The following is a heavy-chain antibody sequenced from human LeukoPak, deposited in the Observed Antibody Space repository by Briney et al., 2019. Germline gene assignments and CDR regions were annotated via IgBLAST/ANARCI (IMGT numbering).Heavy chain of an antibody. CDR3: ARVGGYSYGNDY. CDR1: GGTFSSYA. CDR2: IIPILGIA. J-gene: IGHJ4*02. Sequence: ASVKVFCKASGGTFSSYAISWVRQAPGQGLEWMGRIIPILGIANYAQKFQGRVTITADKSTSTAYMELSSLRSEDTAVYYCARVGGYSYGNDYWGQGTLVTVSS. V-gene: IGHV1-69*04. D-gene: IGHD5-18*01.